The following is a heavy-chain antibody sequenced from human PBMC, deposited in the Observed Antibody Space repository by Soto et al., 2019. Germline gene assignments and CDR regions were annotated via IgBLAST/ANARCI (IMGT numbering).Heavy chain of an antibody. CDR1: GGSVSNKTYD. CDR2: VDYSGTT. CDR3: ARTTAVPNTLRSRYFVEY. J-gene: IGHJ4*02. Sequence: ETLSLTCSLSGGSVSNKTYDWSWIRQPRGKRLEWIGYVDYSGTTNYNHSLKSRVTISVDLSKCQFSLRLSSVTNADTALYYCARTTAVPNTLRSRYFVEYWGQGSLVTVSA. D-gene: IGHD4-17*01. V-gene: IGHV4-61*01.